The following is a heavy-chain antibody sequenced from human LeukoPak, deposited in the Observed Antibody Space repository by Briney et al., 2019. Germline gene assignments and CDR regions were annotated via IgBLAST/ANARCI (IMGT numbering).Heavy chain of an antibody. J-gene: IGHJ3*02. D-gene: IGHD3-22*01. CDR1: GDPINSYY. CDR2: IFYSGST. CDR3: ARHVHDSSGYNAFDI. V-gene: IGHV4-59*08. Sequence: SETLSLTCTVSGDPINSYYWSWLRQPPGKGLEWIGYIFYSGSTNYNASLKSRVTMSIDTSKNQFSLKLSSVTAADTAVYYCARHVHDSSGYNAFDIWGQGTMVTVSS.